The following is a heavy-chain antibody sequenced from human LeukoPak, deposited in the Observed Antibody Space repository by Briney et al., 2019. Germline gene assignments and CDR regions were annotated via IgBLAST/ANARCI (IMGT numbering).Heavy chain of an antibody. CDR2: ISAYNGNT. CDR3: AKYGPGSYYHNWFDP. CDR1: GYTFTSYG. J-gene: IGHJ5*02. D-gene: IGHD3-10*01. V-gene: IGHV1-18*01. Sequence: ASVKVSCKASGYTFTSYGISWVRQAPGQGLEWMGWISAYNGNTNYAQKLQGRVTMTTDTSTSTAYMELRSLRSDDTAVYYCAKYGPGSYYHNWFDPWGQGTLVTVSS.